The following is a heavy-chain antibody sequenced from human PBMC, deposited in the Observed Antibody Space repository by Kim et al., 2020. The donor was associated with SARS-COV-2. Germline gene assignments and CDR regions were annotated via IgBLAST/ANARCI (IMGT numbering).Heavy chain of an antibody. V-gene: IGHV3-30*18. CDR2: ISYDGSNK. CDR1: GFTFSSYG. CDR3: AKLPAAAGNSFDY. Sequence: GGSLRLSCAASGFTFSSYGMHWVRQAPGKGLEWVAVISYDGSNKYYADSVKGRFTISRDNSKNTLYLQMNSLRAEDTAVYYCAKLPAAAGNSFDYWGQGTLVTVSS. D-gene: IGHD6-13*01. J-gene: IGHJ4*02.